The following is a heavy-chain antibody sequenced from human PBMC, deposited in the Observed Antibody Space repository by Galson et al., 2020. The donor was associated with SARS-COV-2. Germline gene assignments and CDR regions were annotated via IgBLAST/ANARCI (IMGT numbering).Heavy chain of an antibody. D-gene: IGHD5-18*01. V-gene: IGHV1-24*01. CDR2: FDPEDGET. CDR3: ATQTAMVLVSWFDP. CDR1: GYTLTELS. Sequence: GASVKVSCKVSGYTLTELSMHWVRQAPGKGLEWMGGFDPEDGETIYAQKFQGTVTMTEDTSTDTAYMELSSLRSEDTAVYYCATQTAMVLVSWFDPWGQGTLVTVSS. J-gene: IGHJ5*02.